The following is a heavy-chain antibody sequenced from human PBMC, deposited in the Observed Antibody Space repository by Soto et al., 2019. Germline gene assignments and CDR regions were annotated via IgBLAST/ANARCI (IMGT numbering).Heavy chain of an antibody. Sequence: SETLSLTCAVSGGSISSGGYSWSWIRQPPGKGLEWIGYIYHSGSTYYNPSLKSRVTISVDRSKNQFSLKLSSVTAADTAVYYCTCIFSGGYGYGFYYYRLDVWGQGTTVTGSS. CDR1: GGSISSGGYS. V-gene: IGHV4-30-2*01. CDR3: TCIFSGGYGYGFYYYRLDV. CDR2: IYHSGST. D-gene: IGHD5-18*01. J-gene: IGHJ6*02.